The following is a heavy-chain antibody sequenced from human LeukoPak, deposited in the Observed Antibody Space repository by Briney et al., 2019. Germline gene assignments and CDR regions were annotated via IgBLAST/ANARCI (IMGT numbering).Heavy chain of an antibody. J-gene: IGHJ6*02. CDR3: AKDPERSSPYYYYGMDV. V-gene: IGHV3-30*18. CDR1: GFTFNIYG. D-gene: IGHD6-13*01. CDR2: ISYDGGNK. Sequence: GGSLRLSCAASGFTFNIYGMHWVRQAPDKGLEWVAVISYDGGNKYYADSVKGRFTISRDNSKNTLFLQMNSLRGEDTAVYYCAKDPERSSPYYYYGMDVWGQGTTVTVSS.